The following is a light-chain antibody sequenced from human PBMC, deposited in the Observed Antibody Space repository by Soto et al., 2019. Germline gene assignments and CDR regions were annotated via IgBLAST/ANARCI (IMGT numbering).Light chain of an antibody. CDR2: EVS. CDR3: SSYAGSNNFVV. CDR1: SSDVGGYNY. J-gene: IGLJ2*01. V-gene: IGLV2-8*01. Sequence: QSVLTQPSSASGSPGQSVTISCTGTSSDVGGYNYVSWYQQHPGKAPKLMIYEVSKRPSGVPDRFSGSKSGNTASLTVSGLQAEDEADYYCSSYAGSNNFVVFGGGTKGTVL.